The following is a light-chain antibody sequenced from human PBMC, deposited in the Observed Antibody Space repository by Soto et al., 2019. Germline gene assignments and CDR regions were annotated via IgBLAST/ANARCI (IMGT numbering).Light chain of an antibody. CDR2: WAS. J-gene: IGKJ2*01. Sequence: DIVMTQSPDSLAVSLGERATINCKSSQCVLYSSKNKNYLAWYQQKPGQPPNLLIYWASTRESGVPDRFSGSGSGTDFTLTISSLQAEDVAVYYCQQYYTTPHTFGQGTKLEIK. V-gene: IGKV4-1*01. CDR1: QCVLYSSKNKNY. CDR3: QQYYTTPHT.